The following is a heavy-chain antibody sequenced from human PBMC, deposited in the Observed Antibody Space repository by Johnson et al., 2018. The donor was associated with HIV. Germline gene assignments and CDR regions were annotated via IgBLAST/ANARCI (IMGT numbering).Heavy chain of an antibody. CDR1: GFTFDDYA. J-gene: IGHJ3*02. V-gene: IGHV3-23*04. CDR3: ARRPLYDTTVFDI. D-gene: IGHD4-11*01. CDR2: ISGRGGST. Sequence: VQLVESGGGVVQPGRSLRLSCAASGFTFDDYAMHWVRQAPGKGLEWVSGISGRGGSTYYADSVKGRFTVSRDNSKNTLYLHMNSLRAEDTAVYYCARRPLYDTTVFDIWGQGTRVTVSS.